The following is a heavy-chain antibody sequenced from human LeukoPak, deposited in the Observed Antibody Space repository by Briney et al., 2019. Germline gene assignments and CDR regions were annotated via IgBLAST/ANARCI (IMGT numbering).Heavy chain of an antibody. V-gene: IGHV4-61*02. J-gene: IGHJ4*02. Sequence: SETLSLTCTVSGGSISSGNYYWSWIRQPAGKGLEWIGRIYTSGSTNYNPSLKSRVTISVDTSKNQFSLKLSSVTAADTAVYYCARDNIVVVAATKAYYFDYWGQGTLVTVSS. CDR3: ARDNIVVVAATKAYYFDY. CDR2: IYTSGST. D-gene: IGHD2-15*01. CDR1: GGSISSGNYY.